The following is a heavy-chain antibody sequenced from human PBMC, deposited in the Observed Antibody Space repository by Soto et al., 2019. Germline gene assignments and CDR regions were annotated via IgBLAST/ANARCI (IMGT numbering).Heavy chain of an antibody. CDR2: IKSKTDGGTT. V-gene: IGHV3-15*07. CDR1: GFTFSNAW. Sequence: EVQLVESGGGLVKPGGSLRLSCAASGFTFSNAWMNWVRQAPGKGLEWVGRIKSKTDGGTTDYAAPVKGRFTISRDDSKNTLYLQMNSLKTEDTAVYYCTTYSSSWSNPRWYFDLWGRGTLVTVSS. J-gene: IGHJ2*01. D-gene: IGHD6-13*01. CDR3: TTYSSSWSNPRWYFDL.